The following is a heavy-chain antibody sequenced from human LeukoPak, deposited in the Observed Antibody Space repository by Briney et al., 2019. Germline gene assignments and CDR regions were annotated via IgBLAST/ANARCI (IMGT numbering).Heavy chain of an antibody. CDR3: AREPGYYGSGSYYSYFDY. Sequence: GESLRISCKGSGYSFTSYWMSWVRQMPGKGLEWMGRIDPSDSYTNYSPSFQGHVTISADKSISTAYLQWSSLKASDTAMYYCAREPGYYGSGSYYSYFDYWGQGTLVTVSS. CDR1: GYSFTSYW. D-gene: IGHD3-10*01. CDR2: IDPSDSYT. V-gene: IGHV5-10-1*01. J-gene: IGHJ4*02.